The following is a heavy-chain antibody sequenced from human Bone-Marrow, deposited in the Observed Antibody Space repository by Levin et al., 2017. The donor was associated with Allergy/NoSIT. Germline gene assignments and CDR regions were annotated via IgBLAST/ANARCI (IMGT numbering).Heavy chain of an antibody. CDR2: MNPNSGNT. D-gene: IGHD2-15*01. CDR3: ARGAQINIRDIVVVVAATRTTPIFDY. Sequence: ASVKVSCKASGYTFTSYDINWVRQATGQGLEWMGWMNPNSGNTGYAQKFQGRVTMTRNTSISTAYMELSSLRSEDTAVYYCARGAQINIRDIVVVVAATRTTPIFDYWGQGTLVTVSS. CDR1: GYTFTSYD. J-gene: IGHJ4*02. V-gene: IGHV1-8*01.